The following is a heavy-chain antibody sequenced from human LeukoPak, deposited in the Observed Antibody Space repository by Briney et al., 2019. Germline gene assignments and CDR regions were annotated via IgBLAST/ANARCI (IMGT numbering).Heavy chain of an antibody. CDR1: GFTFSNYW. V-gene: IGHV3-7*04. D-gene: IGHD3-22*01. J-gene: IGHJ4*02. Sequence: GGSLRLSCAASGFTFSNYWMSWVRQAPGKGLEWVANTKQDETEKHYADSVKGRFTISRDNAQNSLYLQMNSLRAEDTAVYFCARNRQWLLADYWGQGTVVTVSS. CDR3: ARNRQWLLADY. CDR2: TKQDETEK.